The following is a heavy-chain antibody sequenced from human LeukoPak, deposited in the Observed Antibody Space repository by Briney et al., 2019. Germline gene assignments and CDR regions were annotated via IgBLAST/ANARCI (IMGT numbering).Heavy chain of an antibody. Sequence: GGSLRLSCAASGFTFSSYSMNWVRQAPGKGLEWVSAISGSGGSTYYADSVKGRFTISRDNSKNTLYLQMNSLRAEDTAVYYCARDNSLAVAAEAFDYWGQGTLVTVSS. CDR2: ISGSGGST. D-gene: IGHD6-19*01. CDR3: ARDNSLAVAAEAFDY. J-gene: IGHJ4*02. V-gene: IGHV3-23*01. CDR1: GFTFSSYS.